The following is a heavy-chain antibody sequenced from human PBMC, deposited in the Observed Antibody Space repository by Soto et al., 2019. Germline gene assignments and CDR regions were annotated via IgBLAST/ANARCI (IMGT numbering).Heavy chain of an antibody. J-gene: IGHJ4*02. CDR1: GFTFSDYA. CDR3: AKGGRQWLVTSDFNY. CDR2: VSHDGRNT. V-gene: IGHV3-30*18. D-gene: IGHD6-19*01. Sequence: VQLVESGGGVVQPGRSLRLSCAASGFTFSDYAMHWVRQAPGKGLEWVAVVSHDGRNTHYADSVKGRFTISRDSSKNTVSLDMTRLRAEETGVYYCAKGGRQWLVTSDFNYWGQGALVTVSS.